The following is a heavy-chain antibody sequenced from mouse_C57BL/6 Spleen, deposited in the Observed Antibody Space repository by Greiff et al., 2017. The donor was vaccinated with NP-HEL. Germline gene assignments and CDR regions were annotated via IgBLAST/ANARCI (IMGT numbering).Heavy chain of an antibody. Sequence: EVQLQQSGPELVKPGASVKISCKASGYTFTDYYMNWVKQSHGKSLEWIGDINPNNGGTSYNQKFKGKATLTVDKSSSTAYMELRSLTSEDSAVYYCGRGYYYGSSYGFAYWGQGTLVTVSA. CDR2: INPNNGGT. CDR3: GRGYYYGSSYGFAY. D-gene: IGHD1-1*01. V-gene: IGHV1-26*01. CDR1: GYTFTDYY. J-gene: IGHJ3*01.